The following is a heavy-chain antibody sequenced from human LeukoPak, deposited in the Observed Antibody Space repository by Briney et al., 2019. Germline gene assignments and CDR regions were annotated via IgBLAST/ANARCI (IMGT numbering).Heavy chain of an antibody. CDR1: GYSIRSGYY. CDR3: ARTMYYYDSSGYYQLFDY. V-gene: IGHV4-38-2*01. J-gene: IGHJ4*02. Sequence: PSETLSLTCAVSGYSIRSGYYWGWIRQPPGKGLEWIGSIYHSGSTYYNPSLKSRVTISVATSKNQFSLKLSSVTAADTAVYYCARTMYYYDSSGYYQLFDYWGQGTLVTVSS. D-gene: IGHD3-22*01. CDR2: IYHSGST.